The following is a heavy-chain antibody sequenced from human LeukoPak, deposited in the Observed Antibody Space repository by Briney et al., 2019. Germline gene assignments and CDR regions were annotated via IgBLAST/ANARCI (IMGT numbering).Heavy chain of an antibody. CDR1: GDSLSSYY. J-gene: IGHJ4*02. V-gene: IGHV4-59*01. D-gene: IGHD1-1*01. CDR3: ASGFRGQLGYSDY. CDR2: IHYSGST. Sequence: SETLSLTCTVSGDSLSSYYLSWIRQPPGKGLEWIGYIHYSGSTNYNPSLKSRVTISVDTSKNQFSLRLSSVTAADTALYYCASGFRGQLGYSDYWGQGTLVTVSS.